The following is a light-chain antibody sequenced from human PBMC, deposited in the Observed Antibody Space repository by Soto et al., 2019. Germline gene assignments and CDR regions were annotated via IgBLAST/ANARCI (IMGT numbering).Light chain of an antibody. CDR3: QQHNSYPWT. V-gene: IGKV1-5*01. Sequence: DIQMTQSPSTLSASVGERVTISCRAGQTITSWLAWYQQKPGKAPKLLIYDASSLESGVPSRFSGSGSGTEFTLTISSLQPDDFATYYCQQHNSYPWTFXQGTKADIK. CDR1: QTITSW. CDR2: DAS. J-gene: IGKJ1*01.